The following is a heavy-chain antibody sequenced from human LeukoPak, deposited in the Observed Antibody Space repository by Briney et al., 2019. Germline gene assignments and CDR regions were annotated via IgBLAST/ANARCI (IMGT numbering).Heavy chain of an antibody. J-gene: IGHJ5*02. CDR3: ARDRRQWLRGPFDP. Sequence: SETLSLTCTDSGGSISSYYWNWIRQPPGKGLEWIGYIYSGSTNYNPSLKSRVTISVDTSKNQFSLKLRSVTAADTAVYYCARDRRQWLRGPFDPWGQGTLVTVSS. CDR1: GGSISSYY. CDR2: IYSGST. D-gene: IGHD6-19*01. V-gene: IGHV4-59*01.